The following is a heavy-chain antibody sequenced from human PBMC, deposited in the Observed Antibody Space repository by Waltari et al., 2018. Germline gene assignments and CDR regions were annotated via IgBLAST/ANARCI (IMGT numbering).Heavy chain of an antibody. V-gene: IGHV3-66*02. J-gene: IGHJ4*02. CDR1: GFTVSSNS. CDR3: ARDRIVGATRYFDY. Sequence: EVQLVESGGGLVQPGGSLRLSCAASGFTVSSNSMSWVRQAPGKGLEWVSVISSGGSTYYADSVKGRFTISRDNSKNTLYLQMNSLRAEDTAVYYCARDRIVGATRYFDYWGQGTLVTVSS. D-gene: IGHD1-26*01. CDR2: ISSGGST.